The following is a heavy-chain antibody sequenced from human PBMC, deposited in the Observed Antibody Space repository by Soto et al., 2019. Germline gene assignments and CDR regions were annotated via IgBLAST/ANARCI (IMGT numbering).Heavy chain of an antibody. Sequence: QLQLQESGPGLVKPSETLSLTCTVSGGSISSTTYSWGWIRQPPGKGLEWIGSIDYSESTYHNPSLKTRVTISVDPSKNQFSLNLIFVTATDTAVHYCARHSREITVLMDVWVKGTTVTVS. CDR3: ARHSREITVLMDV. CDR2: IDYSEST. CDR1: GGSISSTTYS. D-gene: IGHD1-20*01. J-gene: IGHJ6*03. V-gene: IGHV4-39*01.